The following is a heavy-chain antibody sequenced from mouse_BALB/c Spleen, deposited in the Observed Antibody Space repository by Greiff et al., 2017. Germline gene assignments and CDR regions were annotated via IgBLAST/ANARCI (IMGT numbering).Heavy chain of an antibody. J-gene: IGHJ4*01. CDR1: GYTFTSYW. CDR3: ARRGADAMDY. Sequence: VQLQQSGAELAKPGASVKMSCTASGYTFTSYWMHWVKQRPGQGLEWIGYINPSTGYTKYNQKFKDKATLTADKSSSTAYMQLSSLTSEDSAVYYCARRGADAMDYWGQGTTVTVSS. CDR2: INPSTGYT. V-gene: IGHV1-7*01.